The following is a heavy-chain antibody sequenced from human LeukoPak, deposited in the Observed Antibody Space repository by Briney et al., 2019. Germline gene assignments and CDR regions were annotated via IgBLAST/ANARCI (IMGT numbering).Heavy chain of an antibody. Sequence: GGSLRLSCAASGFTFDDYGMSWVRQAPGKGLEWVSGINWNGGSTAYADSVKGRFTISRDNAKNSLYLQMNSLRAEDTAVYYCAKDGVFGGYYFDYWGQGTLVTVSS. J-gene: IGHJ4*02. CDR1: GFTFDDYG. CDR2: INWNGGST. D-gene: IGHD6-13*01. V-gene: IGHV3-20*04. CDR3: AKDGVFGGYYFDY.